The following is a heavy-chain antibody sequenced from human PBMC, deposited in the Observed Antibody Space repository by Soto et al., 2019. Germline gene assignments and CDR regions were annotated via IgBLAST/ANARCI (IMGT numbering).Heavy chain of an antibody. CDR2: INPMFGTT. J-gene: IGHJ5*02. V-gene: IGHV1-69*01. Sequence: QVQLVQSGAEVKKPGSSVKVSCKASGGTFSSYTISWVRQAPGQGLEWMGGINPMFGTTKYAQKFQGRVTITADESTSTAYMEMSSLRSGDTAVYYCVRGVVVVTASQLGWFDPWGQGTLVIVSS. D-gene: IGHD2-15*01. CDR3: VRGVVVVTASQLGWFDP. CDR1: GGTFSSYT.